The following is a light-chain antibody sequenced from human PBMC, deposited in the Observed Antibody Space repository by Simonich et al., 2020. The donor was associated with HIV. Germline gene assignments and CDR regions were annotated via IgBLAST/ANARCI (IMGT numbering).Light chain of an antibody. J-gene: IGKJ1*01. CDR3: QQYNNWWT. Sequence: EIVMTQSPATLSVSPGERATLSCRASQSVSSNLAWYPQKPGQAPRLLIYGAFTRATGIPARFSGSGSGTEFTLTISSLQSEDFAIYYCQQYNNWWTFGQGTKVEIK. CDR1: QSVSSN. V-gene: IGKV3-15*01. CDR2: GAF.